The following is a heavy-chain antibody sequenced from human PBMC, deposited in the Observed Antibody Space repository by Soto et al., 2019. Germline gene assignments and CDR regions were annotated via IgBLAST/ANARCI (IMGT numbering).Heavy chain of an antibody. D-gene: IGHD6-19*01. CDR1: GGSISSSSYY. Sequence: TSETLSLTCTVSGGSISSSSYYWGWIRQPPGEGLEWIGSIYYSGSTYYNPSLKSRVTISLDTSKKQFSLKLSSVTDADTAVYYCAKRHPGLVSRGAFDIWGQGTMVT. CDR3: AKRHPGLVSRGAFDI. V-gene: IGHV4-39*01. CDR2: IYYSGST. J-gene: IGHJ3*02.